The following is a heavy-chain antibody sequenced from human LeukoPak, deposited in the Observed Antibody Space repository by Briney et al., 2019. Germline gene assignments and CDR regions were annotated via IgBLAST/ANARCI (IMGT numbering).Heavy chain of an antibody. J-gene: IGHJ4*02. CDR1: GYTFSNFG. CDR3: ARDGTSADDY. V-gene: IGHV1-18*01. D-gene: IGHD1-26*01. CDR2: ISGNNDP. Sequence: ASVKVSCKTSGYTFSNFGINWVRQAPGQGLEWMGWISGNNDPNYGQKFQGRFTVTTDSSTSTAYMALRNLTFDDTAAYYCARDGTSADDYWGQGTLVTVSS.